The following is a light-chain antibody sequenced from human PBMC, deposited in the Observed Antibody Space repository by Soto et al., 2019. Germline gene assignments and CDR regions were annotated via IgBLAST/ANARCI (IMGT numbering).Light chain of an antibody. Sequence: EIVMTQSPATLSVSPGERATLSCRASQRISSNLAWYQQKPGRAPRLFIYGASTRDTGIPARFSGSGSGTEFTLTISSLQSEDFAVYYCQQYNNWPPLTFGGGTKVEIK. V-gene: IGKV3-15*01. CDR3: QQYNNWPPLT. J-gene: IGKJ4*01. CDR2: GAS. CDR1: QRISSN.